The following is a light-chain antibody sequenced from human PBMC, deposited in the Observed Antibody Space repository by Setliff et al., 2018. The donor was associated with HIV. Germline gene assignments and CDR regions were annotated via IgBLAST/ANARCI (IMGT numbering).Light chain of an antibody. J-gene: IGLJ1*01. CDR2: DVT. Sequence: QSALTQPASVSGSPGQSITTACTGTSSDIGSYNFVSWYQQHPGKAPKLMISDVTRRPSGVSDRFSGSKSGHTASLTISGLQAEDEADYYCCSYAGSYTYVFGTGTKVTVL. V-gene: IGLV2-14*03. CDR1: SSDIGSYNF. CDR3: CSYAGSYTYV.